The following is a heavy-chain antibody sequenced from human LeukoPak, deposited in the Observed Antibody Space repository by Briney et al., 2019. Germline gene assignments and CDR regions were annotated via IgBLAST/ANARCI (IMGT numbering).Heavy chain of an antibody. D-gene: IGHD2-15*01. CDR3: ARDLGYCSFGFGLGSCNRKWFDP. CDR1: GYTFTNYG. V-gene: IGHV1-18*01. CDR2: VSTYSGNT. Sequence: ASVKVSCKASGYTFTNYGISWVRQAQGQGLECMGWVSTYSGNTNYAQKFQGRVSMTTETSTDTVYMELKRLRSDDTATYYCARDLGYCSFGFGLGSCNRKWFDPWGQGTLVSVSS. J-gene: IGHJ5*02.